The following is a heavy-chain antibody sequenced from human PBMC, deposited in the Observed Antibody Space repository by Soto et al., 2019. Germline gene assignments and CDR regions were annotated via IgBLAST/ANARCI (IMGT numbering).Heavy chain of an antibody. D-gene: IGHD3-22*01. V-gene: IGHV3-74*01. CDR2: INSDGSST. CDR1: GFTFSSYW. CDR3: ASSYYYDSSGNSLDY. J-gene: IGHJ4*02. Sequence: EVQLVESGGGLAQPGGSLRLSCAASGFTFSSYWMHWVRQAPGKGLVWVSRINSDGSSTSYADSVKGRFTISRDNAKNTLYLQMNSLRAEDTAVYYCASSYYYDSSGNSLDYWGQGTLVTVSS.